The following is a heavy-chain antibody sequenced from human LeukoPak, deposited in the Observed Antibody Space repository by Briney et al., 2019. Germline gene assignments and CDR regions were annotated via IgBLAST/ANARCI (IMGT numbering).Heavy chain of an antibody. CDR1: GFTFSSYA. CDR2: IYSGGST. CDR3: ARELSYGYSGYVRWFDP. D-gene: IGHD5-12*01. Sequence: GGSLRLSCAASGFTFSSYAMSWVRQAPGKGLEWVSVIYSGGSTYYADSVKGRFTISRDNSKNTLYLQMNSLRAEDTAVYYCARELSYGYSGYVRWFDPWGQGTLVTVSS. J-gene: IGHJ5*02. V-gene: IGHV3-53*01.